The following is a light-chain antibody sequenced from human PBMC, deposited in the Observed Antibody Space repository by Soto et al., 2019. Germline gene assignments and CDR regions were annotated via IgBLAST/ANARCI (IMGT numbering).Light chain of an antibody. J-gene: IGKJ5*01. CDR2: GAT. V-gene: IGKV1D-12*01. CDR1: QGIGTW. CDR3: QQTNSFPIT. Sequence: DVQVTQPPSFVSASVGDRVTITCRASQGIGTWLAWYQQKPGQAPNLLIYGATNLQDGVPSRFSGSGLGTHFTLTIFSLQPEDSASYYCQQTNSFPITFGQGTRLEI.